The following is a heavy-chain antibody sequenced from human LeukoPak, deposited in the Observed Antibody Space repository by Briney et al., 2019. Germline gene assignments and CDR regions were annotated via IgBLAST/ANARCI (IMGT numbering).Heavy chain of an antibody. J-gene: IGHJ4*02. V-gene: IGHV4-4*09. CDR2: ISTSGST. Sequence: PETLSLTCAVSAASISNYYWSWIRQAPGKGLEWIGYISTSGSTNYNPSLKSRVSISLDTSKNRVFLNLNFVTAADTAVYYCASPRSGYRYTFDYWGQGALVTVSS. CDR1: AASISNYY. D-gene: IGHD3-22*01. CDR3: ASPRSGYRYTFDY.